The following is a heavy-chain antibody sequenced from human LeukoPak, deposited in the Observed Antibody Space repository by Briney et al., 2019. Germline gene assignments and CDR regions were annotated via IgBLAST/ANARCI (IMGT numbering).Heavy chain of an antibody. V-gene: IGHV1-46*01. CDR2: INPSGGST. CDR1: GYTFTSYY. CDR3: ARDRIVVVPAAILDYYYYYYMDV. Sequence: GASVKVSCKASGYTFTSYYMHWVRQAPGQGPEWMGIINPSGGSTSYAQKFQGRVTMTRDMSTSTVYMELSSLRSEDTAVYYCARDRIVVVPAAILDYYYYYYMDVWGKGTTVTVSS. D-gene: IGHD2-2*02. J-gene: IGHJ6*03.